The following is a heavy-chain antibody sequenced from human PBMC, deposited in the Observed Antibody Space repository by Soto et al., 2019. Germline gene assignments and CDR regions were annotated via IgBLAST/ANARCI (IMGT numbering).Heavy chain of an antibody. V-gene: IGHV3-30*18. CDR2: ISYDGSNK. J-gene: IGHJ6*02. CDR3: AKDLSVTSYYYYGMDV. D-gene: IGHD4-4*01. Sequence: GGSLRLSCAASGFTFSSYGMHWVRQAPGKGLEWVAVISYDGSNKYYADSVKGRFTISRDNSKNTLYLQMNSLRAEDTAVYYCAKDLSVTSYYYYGMDVWGQGTTVTVSS. CDR1: GFTFSSYG.